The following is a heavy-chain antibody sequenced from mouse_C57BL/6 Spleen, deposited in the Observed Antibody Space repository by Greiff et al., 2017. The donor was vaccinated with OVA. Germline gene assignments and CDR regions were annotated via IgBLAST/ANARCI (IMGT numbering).Heavy chain of an antibody. CDR2: IYPGDGDT. CDR3: ARAYYSNPWFAY. CDR1: GYAYSSSW. D-gene: IGHD2-5*01. Sequence: VHLVESGPELVKPGASVKISCKASGYAYSSSWMNWVKQRPGKGLEWIGRIYPGDGDTNYNGKFKGKATLTADKSSSTAYMQLSSLTSEDSAVYFCARAYYSNPWFAYWGQGTLVTVSA. V-gene: IGHV1-82*01. J-gene: IGHJ3*01.